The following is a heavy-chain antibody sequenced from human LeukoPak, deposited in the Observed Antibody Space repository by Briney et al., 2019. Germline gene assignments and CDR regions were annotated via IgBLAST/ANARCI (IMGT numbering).Heavy chain of an antibody. V-gene: IGHV3-74*01. Sequence: GGSLRLSCVASGFTFSNYWMHWVRQAPGKGLMWAARISYDGSSADHADSVKGRFTISRDNAKNTLYLQMNSLRVEDTGVYYCARRRTIGDYDYWGQGTLVAVSS. CDR1: GFTFSNYW. CDR2: ISYDGSSA. CDR3: ARRRTIGDYDY. J-gene: IGHJ4*02. D-gene: IGHD3-16*01.